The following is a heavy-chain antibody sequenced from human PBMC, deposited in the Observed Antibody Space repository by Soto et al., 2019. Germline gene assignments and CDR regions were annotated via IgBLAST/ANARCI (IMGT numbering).Heavy chain of an antibody. D-gene: IGHD2-2*01. Sequence: QVQLQESGPGLVKPSQTLSLTCTVSGDSISSTNNYWSWIRQHPGKGLEWIGYIYYSGSTYYNPSLRRRPAISVDSAKNQFSLKLSSVTAADTAVYYWARTVCSSASCYGYYYSDLDVWGQGNAVTVSS. CDR3: ARTVCSSASCYGYYYSDLDV. CDR2: IYYSGST. V-gene: IGHV4-31*03. CDR1: GDSISSTNNY. J-gene: IGHJ6*02.